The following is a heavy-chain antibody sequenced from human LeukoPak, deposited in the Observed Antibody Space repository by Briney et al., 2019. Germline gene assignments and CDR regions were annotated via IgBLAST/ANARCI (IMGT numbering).Heavy chain of an antibody. CDR2: ISAYNGHT. Sequence: ASVKVSCKASNYTFSTYGISWMRQAPGQGLEWMGWISAYNGHTNYAQKLQGRVTMTTDTSTSTAYMELRSLRSDDTAVYYCARAVVAYYDFWSGSIRINYYYYMDVWGKGTTVTVSS. J-gene: IGHJ6*03. CDR1: NYTFSTYG. D-gene: IGHD3-3*01. CDR3: ARAVVAYYDFWSGSIRINYYYYMDV. V-gene: IGHV1-18*01.